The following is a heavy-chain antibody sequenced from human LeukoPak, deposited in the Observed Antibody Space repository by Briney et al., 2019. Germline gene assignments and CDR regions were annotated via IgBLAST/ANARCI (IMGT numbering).Heavy chain of an antibody. CDR2: ISYDGSNK. J-gene: IGHJ6*02. CDR3: ARVSSSSSLENGMDV. CDR1: GFTFSSYS. V-gene: IGHV3-30*03. D-gene: IGHD6-13*01. Sequence: PSGGSLRLSCAASGFTFSSYSMNWVRQAPGKGLEWVAVISYDGSNKYYADSVKGRFTISRDNSKNTLYLQMNSLRAEDTAVYYCARVSSSSSLENGMDVWGQGTTVTVSS.